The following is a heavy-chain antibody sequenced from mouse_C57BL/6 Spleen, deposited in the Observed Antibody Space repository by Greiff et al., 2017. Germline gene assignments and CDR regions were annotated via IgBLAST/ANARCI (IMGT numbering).Heavy chain of an antibody. Sequence: DVKLQQSEGGLVQPGSSMKLSCTASGFTFSDYYMAWVRQVPEQGLEWVANINYDGSSTYYLDFLKSRFVISRDNAKNILYLQMSSLKSEDTATYYCGRGGDSNWAMDDWGQGTSVTVSS. CDR3: GRGGDSNWAMDD. J-gene: IGHJ4*01. CDR2: INYDGSST. D-gene: IGHD2-5*01. V-gene: IGHV5-16*01. CDR1: GFTFSDYY.